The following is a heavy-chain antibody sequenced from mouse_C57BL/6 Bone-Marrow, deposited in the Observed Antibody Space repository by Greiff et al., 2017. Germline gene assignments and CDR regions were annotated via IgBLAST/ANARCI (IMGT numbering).Heavy chain of an antibody. J-gene: IGHJ4*01. CDR1: GYTFTSYW. V-gene: IGHV1-55*01. CDR2: IYPGSGST. Sequence: QVQLKQPGAELVKPGASVKMSCKASGYTFTSYWITWVKQRPGQGLEWIGDIYPGSGSTNYNEKFKSKATLTVDTSSSTAYMQLSSLTSEDSAVYYCARRGYYYYAMDYWGQGTSVTVSS. CDR3: ARRGYYYYAMDY. D-gene: IGHD1-1*01.